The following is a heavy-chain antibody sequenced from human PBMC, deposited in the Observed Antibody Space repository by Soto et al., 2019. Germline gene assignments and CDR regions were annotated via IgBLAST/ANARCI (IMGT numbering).Heavy chain of an antibody. Sequence: SETLSLTCTVSGGSISSYYWSWIRQPPGKGLEWIGYIYYSGSTNYNPSLKSRVTISVDTSKNQFSLKLSSVTAADTAVYYCARQNWNYVHLFDYWGQGTLVTVSS. CDR3: ARQNWNYVHLFDY. CDR1: GGSISSYY. J-gene: IGHJ4*02. CDR2: IYYSGST. V-gene: IGHV4-59*01. D-gene: IGHD1-7*01.